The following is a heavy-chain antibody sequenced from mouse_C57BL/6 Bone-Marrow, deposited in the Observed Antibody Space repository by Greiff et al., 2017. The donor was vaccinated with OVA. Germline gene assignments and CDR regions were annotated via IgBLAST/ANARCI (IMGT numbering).Heavy chain of an antibody. V-gene: IGHV1-4*01. D-gene: IGHD2-3*01. CDR3: AREGDVYDGYLGAY. CDR2: INPSSGYT. J-gene: IGHJ3*01. Sequence: VQLQQSGAELARPGASVKMSCKASGYTFTSYTMHWVKQRPGQGLEWIGYINPSSGYTKYNQKFKDKATLTADKSSSTAYMQLSSLTSEDSAVYYCAREGDVYDGYLGAYWGQGTLVTVSA. CDR1: GYTFTSYT.